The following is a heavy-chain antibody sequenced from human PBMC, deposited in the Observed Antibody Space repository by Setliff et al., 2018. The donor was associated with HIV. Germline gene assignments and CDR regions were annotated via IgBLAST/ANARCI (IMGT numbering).Heavy chain of an antibody. CDR1: GGSFSGDY. CDR2: ISQTRST. D-gene: IGHD3-16*01. V-gene: IGHV4-34*01. Sequence: PSETLSLTCAVYGGSFSGDYWVWIRQSPGEGLEWIGDISQTRSTNYDPSLKSRVTISLDTSKNQLSLKLTSVSAADTAVYYCARGRLRTVTSLIKKRASYTWLDPWGQGTLVTVSS. J-gene: IGHJ5*02. CDR3: ARGRLRTVTSLIKKRASYTWLDP.